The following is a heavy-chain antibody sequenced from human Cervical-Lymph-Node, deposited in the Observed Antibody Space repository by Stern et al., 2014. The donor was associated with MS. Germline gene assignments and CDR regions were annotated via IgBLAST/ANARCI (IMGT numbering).Heavy chain of an antibody. Sequence: ESGPALVKPTQTLTLTCTFSGFSLSTTGMCLSWIRQPPGKALEWLALLDWEGDKYYSTALKTRLTISKDTSKNQVVLTMTNMAPLDTATYFCVRAREGYYFDYWGQGIPVTVSS. V-gene: IGHV2-70*01. CDR2: LDWEGDK. CDR1: GFSLSTTGMC. CDR3: VRAREGYYFDY. J-gene: IGHJ4*02. D-gene: IGHD2-21*01.